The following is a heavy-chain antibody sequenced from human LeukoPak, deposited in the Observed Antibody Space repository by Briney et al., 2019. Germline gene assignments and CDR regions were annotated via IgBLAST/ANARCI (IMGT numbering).Heavy chain of an antibody. CDR3: AHGAMYQLDY. CDR1: GFTFSTYG. Sequence: GGSLRLSCTASGFTFSTYGMHWVRQAPGKGLEWVTLISYDGSTKYYSDSVKGRFTLSGDNSRNTLFLQMNSLRAEDTAVYYCAHGAMYQLDYWGQGTLVTVSS. V-gene: IGHV3-30*03. CDR2: ISYDGSTK. J-gene: IGHJ4*02. D-gene: IGHD2-2*01.